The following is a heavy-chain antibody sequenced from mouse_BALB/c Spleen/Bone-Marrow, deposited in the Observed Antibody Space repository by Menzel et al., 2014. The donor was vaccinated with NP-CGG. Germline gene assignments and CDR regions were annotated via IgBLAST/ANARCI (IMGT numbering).Heavy chain of an antibody. CDR1: GYIFTSYT. D-gene: IGHD1-1*01. V-gene: IGHV1-4*02. Sequence: QVQLQQPAAELARPGASVKLSCKASGYIFTSYTIQWIKQRPGQGLEWIGYINPSIGYTEYNQKFKDKTTLTADTSSSTTYMQLSSLTSEDSAVYYCAREGTYYAYFAYSGQGTTLTVSS. CDR3: AREGTYYAYFAY. CDR2: INPSIGYT. J-gene: IGHJ2*01.